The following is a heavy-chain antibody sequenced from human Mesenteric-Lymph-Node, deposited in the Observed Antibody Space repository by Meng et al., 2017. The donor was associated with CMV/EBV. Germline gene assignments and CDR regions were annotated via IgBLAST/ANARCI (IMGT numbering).Heavy chain of an antibody. CDR3: ARWGSGANGIDY. CDR1: GFTFSSNW. J-gene: IGHJ4*02. D-gene: IGHD4/OR15-4a*01. V-gene: IGHV3-7*03. Sequence: GESLKISCAASGFTFSSNWMSWVRQAPGKGPEWVADIKQDGGQIFYADSVQGRFTISRDNSKNTLYLQMNSLRAEDTAVYYCARWGSGANGIDYWGQGTLVTVSS. CDR2: IKQDGGQI.